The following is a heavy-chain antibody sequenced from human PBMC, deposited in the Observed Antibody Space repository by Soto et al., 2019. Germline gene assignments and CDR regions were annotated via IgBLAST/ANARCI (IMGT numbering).Heavy chain of an antibody. CDR3: ARALIGYCSSTSCYSEYFDY. CDR1: GGTFSSYA. D-gene: IGHD2-2*02. J-gene: IGHJ4*02. CDR2: IIPIFGTA. V-gene: IGHV1-69*01. Sequence: QVQLVQSGAEVKKPGSSVKVSCKASGGTFSSYAISWVRQAPGQGLEWMGGIIPIFGTANYAQKFQGRVTITADESTSTAYMELSSLRSEDTAVYYCARALIGYCSSTSCYSEYFDYWGQGTLVTVSS.